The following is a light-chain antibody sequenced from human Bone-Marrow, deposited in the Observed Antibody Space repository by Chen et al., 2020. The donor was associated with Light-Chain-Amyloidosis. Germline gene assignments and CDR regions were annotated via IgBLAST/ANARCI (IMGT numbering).Light chain of an antibody. J-gene: IGLJ1*01. V-gene: IGLV2-14*02. CDR1: NNDVGNYNF. Sequence: ALTQPASGSGSPGQSIIISCTETNNDVGNYNFVSWYQQQPGKAPRLVIYEDDKRPSEVPSRFSASKSGNTASLTISGLQPEDEADYYCSSYGTTYVFGSGTTVTVL. CDR2: EDD. CDR3: SSYGTTYV.